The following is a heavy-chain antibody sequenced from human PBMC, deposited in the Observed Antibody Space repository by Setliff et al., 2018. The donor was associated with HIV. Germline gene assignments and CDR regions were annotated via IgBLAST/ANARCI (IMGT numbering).Heavy chain of an antibody. CDR3: AKDSLAAVGPYYCDY. V-gene: IGHV3-11*04. Sequence: PGGSLRLSCAASGFTFSDDYMSWVRQAPGKGLEWVSYISSSSSTIYYADSVKGRFTISRDNAKNTLYLQMTSLRTEDTAMYYCAKDSLAAVGPYYCDYWGQGTLVTVSS. CDR2: ISSSSSTI. CDR1: GFTFSDDY. J-gene: IGHJ4*02. D-gene: IGHD6-13*01.